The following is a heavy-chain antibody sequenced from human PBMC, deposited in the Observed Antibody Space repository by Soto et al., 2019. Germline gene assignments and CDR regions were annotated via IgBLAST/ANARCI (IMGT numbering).Heavy chain of an antibody. CDR3: ARGATVTGFDY. D-gene: IGHD4-17*01. V-gene: IGHV4-31*03. J-gene: IGHJ4*02. Sequence: QVHLQESGPGLVEPSQTLSLTCTVSGGSINSGGYYWSWIRQHPGKGLECIPYIYYSGSAYYKPSLESRITISVDTSKNQFSLNLSSVTAADTAVYYCARGATVTGFDYWGQGTLVTVSS. CDR1: GGSINSGGYY. CDR2: IYYSGSA.